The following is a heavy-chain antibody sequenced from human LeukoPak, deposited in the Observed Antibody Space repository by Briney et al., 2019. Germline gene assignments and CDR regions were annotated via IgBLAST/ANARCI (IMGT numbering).Heavy chain of an antibody. V-gene: IGHV3-7*01. CDR1: GFTFSSYW. J-gene: IGHJ6*02. CDR2: IKQDGSEK. CDR3: ARTDSSGYYGNYGMDV. D-gene: IGHD3-22*01. Sequence: GGSLRLSCAASGFTFSSYWMSWVRQAPGKGLEWVANIKQDGSEKYYVDSVKGRFTISRDNAKNSLYLQMNSLRAEDTAVYYCARTDSSGYYGNYGMDVWGQGTTVTVS.